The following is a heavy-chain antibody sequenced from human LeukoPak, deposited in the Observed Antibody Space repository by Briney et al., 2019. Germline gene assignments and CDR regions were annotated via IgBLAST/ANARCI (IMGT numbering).Heavy chain of an antibody. CDR3: AKWGGGSVRGVIPFDY. CDR2: ISGSGGST. Sequence: GGSLRLSCAASGFTFSSYAMSWVRQAPGKGLEWISAISGSGGSTYYADSVKGRFTISRDNSKNTLYLQMNSLRAEDTAVYYCAKWGGGSVRGVIPFDYWGQGTLVTVSS. V-gene: IGHV3-23*01. D-gene: IGHD3-10*01. CDR1: GFTFSSYA. J-gene: IGHJ4*02.